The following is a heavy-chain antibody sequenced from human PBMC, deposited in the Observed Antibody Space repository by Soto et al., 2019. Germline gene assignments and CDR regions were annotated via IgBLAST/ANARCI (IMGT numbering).Heavy chain of an antibody. CDR1: GYTFTRYD. D-gene: IGHD1-1*01. CDR3: ARERTGTTRMDV. Sequence: QVQLVQSGAEGKKPGASVKVSCKASGYTFTRYDINWVQQATGQGLEWMGWMNPNSGNTGYAQKFQGRVTMTRNTSIATAYMELSSLRSEDTAVYYCARERTGTTRMDVWGQGTTVTVS. V-gene: IGHV1-8*01. CDR2: MNPNSGNT. J-gene: IGHJ6*02.